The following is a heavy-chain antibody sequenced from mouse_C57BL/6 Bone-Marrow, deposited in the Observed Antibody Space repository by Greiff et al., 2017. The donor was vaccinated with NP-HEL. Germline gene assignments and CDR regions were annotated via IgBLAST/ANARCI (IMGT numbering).Heavy chain of an antibody. CDR3: AREGLYYGSSPFYWYFDG. CDR1: GYTFTDYY. Sequence: VQLQQSGPVLVKPGASVKMSCKASGYTFTDYYMNWVKQSHGKSLEWIGVINPYNGGTSYNQKFKGKATLTVDKSSSTAYMELNSLTSEDSAVYYCAREGLYYGSSPFYWYFDGWGTGTTVTVSS. CDR2: INPYNGGT. J-gene: IGHJ1*03. V-gene: IGHV1-19*01. D-gene: IGHD1-1*01.